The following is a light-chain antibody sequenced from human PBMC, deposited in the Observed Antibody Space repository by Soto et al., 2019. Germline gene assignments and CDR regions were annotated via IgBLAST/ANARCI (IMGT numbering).Light chain of an antibody. Sequence: EIVLTQSPGTLSLSPGERATLSCRASQSVSSSYLAWYQQKPGQAPRLLIYAASSRATGIPDRFSGSGSGTDFTLTISRLEPEDFAVDYCQQYGSSLVTFGPGTKVDIK. V-gene: IGKV3-20*01. CDR2: AAS. J-gene: IGKJ3*01. CDR1: QSVSSSY. CDR3: QQYGSSLVT.